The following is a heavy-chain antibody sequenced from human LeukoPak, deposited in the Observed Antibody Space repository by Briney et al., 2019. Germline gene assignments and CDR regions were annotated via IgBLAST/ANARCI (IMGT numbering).Heavy chain of an antibody. Sequence: GGSLRLSCAASGFTFDDYAMHWVRQAPGKGLEWVSGISWNSGSIGYADSVKGRFTISRDNAKNSLYLQMNSLRAEDTALYYCAKDFMITFGGVIAQGVFDYWGQGTPVTVSS. CDR2: ISWNSGSI. CDR1: GFTFDDYA. D-gene: IGHD3-16*02. CDR3: AKDFMITFGGVIAQGVFDY. V-gene: IGHV3-9*01. J-gene: IGHJ4*02.